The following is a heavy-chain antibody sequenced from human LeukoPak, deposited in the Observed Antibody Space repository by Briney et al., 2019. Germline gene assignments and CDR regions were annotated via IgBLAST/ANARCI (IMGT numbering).Heavy chain of an antibody. CDR1: GGSISSSSYY. CDR2: IYTSGST. D-gene: IGHD4-23*01. V-gene: IGHV4-39*07. Sequence: SETLSLTCTVSGGSISSSSYYWGWIRQPPGKGLEWIGSIYTSGSTNYNPSLKSRVTISVDTSKNQFSLKLSSVTAADTAVYYCAGIDNGGRGDAFDIWGQGTMVTVSS. CDR3: AGIDNGGRGDAFDI. J-gene: IGHJ3*02.